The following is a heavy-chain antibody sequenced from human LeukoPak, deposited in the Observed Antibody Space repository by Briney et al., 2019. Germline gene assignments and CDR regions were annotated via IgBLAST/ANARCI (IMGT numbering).Heavy chain of an antibody. Sequence: PSETLSLTRAVYGGSFSGYYWSWIRQPPGKGLEWIGEINHSGSTNYNPSLKSRVTISVDTSKNQFSLKLSSVTAADTAVYYCARGVRYGSGSYRAKNWFDPWGQGTLVTVSS. CDR1: GGSFSGYY. D-gene: IGHD3-10*01. V-gene: IGHV4-34*01. J-gene: IGHJ5*02. CDR3: ARGVRYGSGSYRAKNWFDP. CDR2: INHSGST.